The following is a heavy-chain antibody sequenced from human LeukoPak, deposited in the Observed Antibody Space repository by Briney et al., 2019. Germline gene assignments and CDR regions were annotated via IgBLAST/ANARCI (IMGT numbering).Heavy chain of an antibody. CDR3: ARDPSNTSGRYIYFDY. Sequence: ASVRVSYTASDYTFTRYAISWVRQAPGQGLEWMGWISTYNGDTNYAQNFQGRVTMTTYTSTTTAYMELRSLRSDDSAIYFCARDPSNTSGRYIYFDYWGQGTLVTVSS. CDR1: DYTFTRYA. CDR2: ISTYNGDT. J-gene: IGHJ4*02. V-gene: IGHV1-18*01. D-gene: IGHD2-2*01.